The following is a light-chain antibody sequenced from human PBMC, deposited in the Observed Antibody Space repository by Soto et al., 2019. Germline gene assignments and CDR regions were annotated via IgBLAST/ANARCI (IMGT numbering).Light chain of an antibody. CDR2: SNN. CDR3: AAWDDSLEGYV. CDR1: TSNIGCNT. Sequence: QSVLTQPPSASGAPGQRVTISCSGSTSNIGCNTVNWYQQLHGTAPKLRMYSNNQRPSGVPDRFSGSKSGTSASLAISGLQSEDEADYYCAAWDDSLEGYVFGTGTKVTVL. J-gene: IGLJ1*01. V-gene: IGLV1-44*01.